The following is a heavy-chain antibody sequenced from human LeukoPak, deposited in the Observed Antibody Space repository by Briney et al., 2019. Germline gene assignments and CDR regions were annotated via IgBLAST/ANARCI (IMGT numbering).Heavy chain of an antibody. CDR3: ARSIGLTGGGVDV. D-gene: IGHD3-9*01. CDR2: ITNGGSTI. V-gene: IGHV3-11*01. CDR1: GFTFSDYN. Sequence: GALRLSCAASGFTFSDYNMNWVRQAPGKGLEWVSYITNGGSTIHHADSVKGRFTISRDNAKKTLYLQMNSLRAEHTAVYYCARSIGLTGGGVDVWGQGTTVTVSS. J-gene: IGHJ6*02.